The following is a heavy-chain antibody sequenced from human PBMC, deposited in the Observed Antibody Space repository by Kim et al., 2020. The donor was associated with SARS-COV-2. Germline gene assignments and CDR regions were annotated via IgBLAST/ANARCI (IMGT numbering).Heavy chain of an antibody. CDR2: ISAYNGNT. D-gene: IGHD3-22*01. CDR1: GYTFTSYG. J-gene: IGHJ6*02. Sequence: ASVKVSCKASGYTFTSYGISWVRQAPGQGLERMGWISAYNGNTNYAQKLQGRFTMTTDTSTSTAYMELRSLRSDDTAVYYCSRGSITMIVVVITGAYSYGIDVWGRATTVTGSS. V-gene: IGHV1-18*01. CDR3: SRGSITMIVVVITGAYSYGIDV.